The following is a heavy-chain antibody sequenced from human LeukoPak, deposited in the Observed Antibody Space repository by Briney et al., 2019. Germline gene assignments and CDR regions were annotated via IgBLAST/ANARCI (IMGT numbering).Heavy chain of an antibody. CDR2: IYSDGKT. V-gene: IGHV3-66*01. D-gene: IGHD4-17*01. Sequence: GGSLRLSCAASGFIVNGNYWNWVRQAPGKGPQWISLIYSDGKTRYADSVRGRFTFSRDNSKNTLYLQMDSLKAEDTAVYYCAGGDYPLTYWGQGSLVTVSS. J-gene: IGHJ4*02. CDR1: GFIVNGNY. CDR3: AGGDYPLTY.